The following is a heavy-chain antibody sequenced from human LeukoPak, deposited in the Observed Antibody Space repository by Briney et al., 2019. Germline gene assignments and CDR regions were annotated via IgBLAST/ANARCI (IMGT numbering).Heavy chain of an antibody. D-gene: IGHD6-6*01. CDR1: GGSFSGYY. V-gene: IGHV4-34*01. CDR3: ARSPTRAIAARVYWYFDL. CDR2: INHSGST. J-gene: IGHJ2*01. Sequence: ASETLSLTCAVYGGSFSGYYWSWIRQPPGKGLEWIGEINHSGSTNYNPSLKSRVTISVDTSKNQFSLKLSSVTAADTAVYYCARSPTRAIAARVYWYFDLWGRGTLVTVSS.